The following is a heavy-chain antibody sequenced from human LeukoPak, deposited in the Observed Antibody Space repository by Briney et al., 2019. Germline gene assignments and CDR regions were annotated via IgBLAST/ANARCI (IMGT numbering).Heavy chain of an antibody. Sequence: GASVKVSCKASGGTFSSYAISWVRQAPGQGLEWMGRIIPILGIANYAQKFQGRVTITADKSTSTAYMELSSLRSEDTAVYYCASSNCSGGSCPFDYWGQGTLVTVSS. CDR2: IIPILGIA. CDR3: ASSNCSGGSCPFDY. CDR1: GGTFSSYA. V-gene: IGHV1-69*04. J-gene: IGHJ4*02. D-gene: IGHD2-15*01.